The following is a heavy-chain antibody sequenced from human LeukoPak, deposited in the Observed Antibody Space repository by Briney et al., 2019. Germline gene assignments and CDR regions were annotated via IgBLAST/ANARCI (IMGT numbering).Heavy chain of an antibody. CDR3: ARGLVYSGSLDY. Sequence: PGGSLRLSCAASGFTFSSYGMHWVRQAPGKGLEWVAVIWYDGSNKYYADSVKGRFTISRDNSKNTLYLQMNSLRAEDTAVYYCARGLVYSGSLDYWGQGTLVTVSS. V-gene: IGHV3-33*01. CDR1: GFTFSSYG. J-gene: IGHJ4*02. CDR2: IWYDGSNK. D-gene: IGHD1-26*01.